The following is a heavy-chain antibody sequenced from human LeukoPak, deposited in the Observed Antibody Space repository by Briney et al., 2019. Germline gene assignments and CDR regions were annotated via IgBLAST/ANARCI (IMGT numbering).Heavy chain of an antibody. CDR2: IYYSGST. CDR1: GGSISSSSYY. V-gene: IGHV4-39*01. Sequence: SETLSLTCTVSGGSISSSSYYWGWLRQPPGKGLEWIGSIYYSGSTYYNPSLKSRVTISVDTSKNQFSLKLSSVTAADTAVYYCARRLGSGSYNWFDPWGQGTLDTVSS. D-gene: IGHD3-10*01. CDR3: ARRLGSGSYNWFDP. J-gene: IGHJ5*02.